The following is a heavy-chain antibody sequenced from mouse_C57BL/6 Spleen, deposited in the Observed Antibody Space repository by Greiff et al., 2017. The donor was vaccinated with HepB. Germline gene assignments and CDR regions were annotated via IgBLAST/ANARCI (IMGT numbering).Heavy chain of an antibody. CDR3: ARGSIDTVVEYYFDY. Sequence: EVQLRQSGPELVKPGASVKISCKASGYTFTDYYMNWVKQSHGKSLEWIGDINPNNGGTSYNQKFKGKATLTVDKSSSTAYMELRSLTSEDSAVYYCARGSIDTVVEYYFDYWGQGTTLTVSS. V-gene: IGHV1-26*01. CDR1: GYTFTDYY. D-gene: IGHD1-1*01. J-gene: IGHJ2*01. CDR2: INPNNGGT.